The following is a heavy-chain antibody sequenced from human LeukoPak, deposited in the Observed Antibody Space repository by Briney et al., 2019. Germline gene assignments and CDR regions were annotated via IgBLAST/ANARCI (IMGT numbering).Heavy chain of an antibody. D-gene: IGHD4-17*01. J-gene: IGHJ4*02. V-gene: IGHV3-30*18. Sequence: GGSLRLSCAASGFTFSSYGMHWVRQAPGKGLEWVAVISYDGSNKYYADSVKGRFTISRGNSKNTLYLQMNSLRAGDTAVYYCAKRVRDYPYYFDYWGQGTLVTVSS. CDR1: GFTFSSYG. CDR2: ISYDGSNK. CDR3: AKRVRDYPYYFDY.